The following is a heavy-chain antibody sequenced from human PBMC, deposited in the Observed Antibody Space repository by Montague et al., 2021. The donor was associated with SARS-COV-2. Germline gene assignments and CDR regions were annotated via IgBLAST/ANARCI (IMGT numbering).Heavy chain of an antibody. CDR1: GFKVDDSV. Sequence: SLRLSCAASGFKVDDSVLTWVRQAPGKGLEWVCYINWSADKPTYSTSXXVLFPISRDNAKNSLFLQMNSLRAEDTALYYCARYYGGSFYGLDVWGQGTTVIVSS. D-gene: IGHD3-3*01. CDR3: ARYYGGSFYGLDV. J-gene: IGHJ6*02. V-gene: IGHV3-20*04. CDR2: INWSADKP.